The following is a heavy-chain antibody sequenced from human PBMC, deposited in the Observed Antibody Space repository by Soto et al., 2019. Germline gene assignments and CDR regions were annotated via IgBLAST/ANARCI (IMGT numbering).Heavy chain of an antibody. Sequence: EVQLLQSGGVLVQPGGSLRLSCAASGFTFNHYAMNWVRQAPGKGLEWVSTISDSGATYYADSVKGRFTISRDNSKNTLYLQMNSRRAEDTAVYFCAKGVAGPHFTRTSCLFYFDYWGQGTLVTVSS. CDR3: AKGVAGPHFTRTSCLFYFDY. J-gene: IGHJ4*02. D-gene: IGHD2-2*01. CDR2: ISDSGAT. V-gene: IGHV3-23*01. CDR1: GFTFNHYA.